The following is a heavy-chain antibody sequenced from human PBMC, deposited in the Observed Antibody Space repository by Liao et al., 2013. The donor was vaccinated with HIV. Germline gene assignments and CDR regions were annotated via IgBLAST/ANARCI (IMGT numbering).Heavy chain of an antibody. D-gene: IGHD6-6*01. J-gene: IGHJ6*03. CDR2: INHSGRT. CDR1: GGSFSGYN. V-gene: IGHV4-34*01. Sequence: QVHLEQWGAGLLKPSETLSLTCAVYGGSFSGYNWTWIRQSPGRGLEWIGEINHSGRTNYNPSLKSRVTISTDTSKNQFSLKLTSATAADTAVYYCARASVERFLVLKYFHYMDVWGKGTTVTVSS. CDR3: ARASVERFLVLKYFHYMDV.